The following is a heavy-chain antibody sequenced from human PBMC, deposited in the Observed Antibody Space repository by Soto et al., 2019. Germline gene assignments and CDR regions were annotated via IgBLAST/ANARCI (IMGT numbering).Heavy chain of an antibody. D-gene: IGHD6-13*01. Sequence: QVQLQESGPGLVKPSQTLSLTCTVSGGSISSGGYYWSWIRQHPGKGLEWIGYIYYSGSTYYNPSLKSRVIISVDTSKNQFSLKLSSVTAADTAMYYCAKGRGSSSWYGAFDIWGQGTMVTVSS. CDR1: GGSISSGGYY. J-gene: IGHJ3*02. CDR3: AKGRGSSSWYGAFDI. CDR2: IYYSGST. V-gene: IGHV4-31*03.